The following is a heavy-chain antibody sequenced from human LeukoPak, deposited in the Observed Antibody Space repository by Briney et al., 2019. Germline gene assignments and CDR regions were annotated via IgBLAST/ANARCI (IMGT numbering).Heavy chain of an antibody. V-gene: IGHV4-30-4*08. Sequence: SQTLSLTCTVTGASVNSDSYYWSWIRQPPGQGLEWIGYIFNSGTTCYIPSLRSRVIISLDTSKNQFSLKMSSVTAADTAVYFCADTYGNWGQGTLVTVSS. D-gene: IGHD5-18*01. CDR3: ADTYGN. CDR1: GASVNSDSYY. CDR2: IFNSGTT. J-gene: IGHJ4*02.